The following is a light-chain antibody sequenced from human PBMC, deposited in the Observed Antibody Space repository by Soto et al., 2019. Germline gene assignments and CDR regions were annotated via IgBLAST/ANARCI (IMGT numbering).Light chain of an antibody. CDR2: GAS. Sequence: EIVLTQSPGTLSLSPGETATLSCRASQTIVGGYLAWYQQKPGQAPRLLIFGASNRATGIPDRFSGSGSGTEFTLTINRLEPDDFAVYYCHQYGTAPRTFGQGTKVEI. CDR1: QTIVGGY. CDR3: HQYGTAPRT. J-gene: IGKJ1*01. V-gene: IGKV3-20*01.